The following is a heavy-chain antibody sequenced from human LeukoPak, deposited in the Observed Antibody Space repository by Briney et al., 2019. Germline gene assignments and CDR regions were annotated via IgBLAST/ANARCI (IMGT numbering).Heavy chain of an antibody. CDR2: IYHSGST. V-gene: IGHV4-59*11. CDR1: GGSIGSHV. D-gene: IGHD6-6*01. Sequence: PSETLSLTCTVSGGSIGSHVWGWLRQPPVKGLEWIGYIYHSGSTYYNPSLKSRVTISVDRSKNQFSLKLSSVTAADTAVYYCARAAPANWFDPWGQGTLVTVSS. CDR3: ARAAPANWFDP. J-gene: IGHJ5*02.